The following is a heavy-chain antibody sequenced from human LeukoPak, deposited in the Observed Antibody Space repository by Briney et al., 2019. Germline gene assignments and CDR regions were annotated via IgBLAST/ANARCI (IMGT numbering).Heavy chain of an antibody. CDR1: GFTFSTYS. J-gene: IGHJ3*02. D-gene: IGHD1-1*01. V-gene: IGHV3-7*01. CDR2: IKQDGSEK. Sequence: GGSLRLSCAASGFTFSTYSMNWVRQAPGKGLEWVANIKQDGSEKYYVDSVKGRFTISRDNAKNSLYLQMNSLRAEDTAVYYCARGKGHWNDGNDAFDIWGQGTMVTVSS. CDR3: ARGKGHWNDGNDAFDI.